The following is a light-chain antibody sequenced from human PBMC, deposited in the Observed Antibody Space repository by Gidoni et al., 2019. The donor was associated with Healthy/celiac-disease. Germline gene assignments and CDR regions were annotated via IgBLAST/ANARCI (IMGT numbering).Light chain of an antibody. V-gene: IGKV2-28*01. CDR1: QSLLHSNGYNY. CDR3: MQALQTPWT. Sequence: DIVMPQSPLSLPVTPGEPASISGRSSQSLLHSNGYNYLDWYLQKPGQSPQLLIYLGSNRASGVPDRFSGSGSGTDFTLKISRVEAEDVGVYYCMQALQTPWTFGQGTKVEIK. J-gene: IGKJ1*01. CDR2: LGS.